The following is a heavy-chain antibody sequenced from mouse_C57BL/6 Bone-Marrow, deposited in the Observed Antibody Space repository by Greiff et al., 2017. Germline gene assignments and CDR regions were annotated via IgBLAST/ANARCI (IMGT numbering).Heavy chain of an antibody. CDR3: ARSTVVARYAMDC. Sequence: VQLQQSGAELVRPGASVKLSCKASGYTFTDYYINWVKQRPGQGLEWIARIYPGSGNTYYNEKFKSKATLTVDKSSSTAYMQLSSLTSEDSAVYYCARSTVVARYAMDCWGEGTSVTVSS. CDR2: IYPGSGNT. CDR1: GYTFTDYY. V-gene: IGHV1-76*01. D-gene: IGHD1-1*01. J-gene: IGHJ4*01.